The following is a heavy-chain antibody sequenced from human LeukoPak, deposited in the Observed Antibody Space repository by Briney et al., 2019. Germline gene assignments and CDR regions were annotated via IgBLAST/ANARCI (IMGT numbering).Heavy chain of an antibody. J-gene: IGHJ2*01. D-gene: IGHD2-15*01. CDR2: ISGSGGST. Sequence: KAGGSLRLSCAASGFTFSSYAMSWVRQAAGKGLEWVSAISGSGGSTYYADSVKGRFTISRDNSKNTLYLQMNSLRAEDTAVYYCAKDYCSGGSCYGYFDLWGRGTLVTVSS. CDR1: GFTFSSYA. CDR3: AKDYCSGGSCYGYFDL. V-gene: IGHV3-23*01.